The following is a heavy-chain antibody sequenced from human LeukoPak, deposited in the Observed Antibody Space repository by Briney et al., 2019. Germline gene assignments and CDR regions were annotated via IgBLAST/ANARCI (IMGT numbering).Heavy chain of an antibody. Sequence: GGSLRLSCAASAFTFTTYAMSWVRQAPGKGLEWVSLISGSGGNTYYADSVKGRFTISRDNSKNTLYLQMNSLRAEDTAVYYCAKEFYYGSGNYYPTFDYWGQGTLVTVSS. J-gene: IGHJ4*02. V-gene: IGHV3-23*01. CDR2: ISGSGGNT. D-gene: IGHD3-10*01. CDR1: AFTFTTYA. CDR3: AKEFYYGSGNYYPTFDY.